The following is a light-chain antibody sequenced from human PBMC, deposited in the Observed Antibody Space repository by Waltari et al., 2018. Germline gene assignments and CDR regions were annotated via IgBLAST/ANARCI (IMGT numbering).Light chain of an antibody. CDR2: DAS. J-gene: IGKJ5*01. CDR1: QSVSSY. V-gene: IGKV3-11*01. Sequence: EIVLTQSPATLSLSPGERDTLTGRDSQSVSSYLAWYQHKPGQAPRLLIYDASNRATGIPARFSGSGSGTDVTLTISSLEPEDFAVYYCQQRSNWSFGQGTRLEIK. CDR3: QQRSNWS.